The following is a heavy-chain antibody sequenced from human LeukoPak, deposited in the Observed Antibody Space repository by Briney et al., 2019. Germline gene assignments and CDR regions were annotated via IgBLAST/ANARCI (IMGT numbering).Heavy chain of an antibody. Sequence: GGSLRLSCAASGFNVSRNYMSWVRQAPGKGLEWVSAISDSGSATYYADSVKGRFTISGDNSKNTLHPQMNSLRAEDTAIYYCAKKIFQGWGFYFDYWGQGTLVTVSS. J-gene: IGHJ4*02. CDR1: GFNVSRNY. CDR3: AKKIFQGWGFYFDY. CDR2: ISDSGSAT. V-gene: IGHV3-23*01. D-gene: IGHD2-21*01.